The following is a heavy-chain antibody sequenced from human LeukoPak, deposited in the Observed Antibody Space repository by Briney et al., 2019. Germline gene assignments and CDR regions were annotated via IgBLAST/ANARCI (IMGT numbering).Heavy chain of an antibody. J-gene: IGHJ4*02. CDR3: ARDFGARGWFDY. CDR2: IDSSSSTI. V-gene: IGHV3-48*01. Sequence: GGSLRLSCAASGFTFSSYGMHWVRQAPGKGLEWVSYIDSSSSTIYYADSVRGRFTIPRDNAKNSLYLQMNSLRAEDTAVYYCARDFGARGWFDYWGQGTLVTVSS. D-gene: IGHD6-19*01. CDR1: GFTFSSYG.